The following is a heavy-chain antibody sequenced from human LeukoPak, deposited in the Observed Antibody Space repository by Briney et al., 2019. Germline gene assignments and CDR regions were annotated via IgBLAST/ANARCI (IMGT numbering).Heavy chain of an antibody. J-gene: IGHJ5*02. V-gene: IGHV3-7*01. CDR2: IKQDGSEK. Sequence: PGGSLRLSCAASGFTYSTYAMSWVRQAPGKGLEWVANIKQDGSEKYYVDSVKGRFTISRDNAKNSLYLQMNSLRAEDTAVYYCARDLGRSSGSAPFDPWGQGTLVTVSS. CDR1: GFTYSTYA. D-gene: IGHD6-19*01. CDR3: ARDLGRSSGSAPFDP.